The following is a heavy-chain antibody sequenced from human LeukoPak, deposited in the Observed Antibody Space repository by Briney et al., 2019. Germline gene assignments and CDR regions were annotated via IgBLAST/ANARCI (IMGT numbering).Heavy chain of an antibody. Sequence: SETLSLTCTVSGGSISSYYWSWIRQPPGKGLEWIGYIYYSGSTNYNPSLKSRVTISVDTSKNQFSLKLSSVTAADTAVYYCARTYSRYDVSFDYWGQGTLVTVSS. CDR1: GGSISSYY. D-gene: IGHD5-12*01. CDR2: IYYSGST. J-gene: IGHJ4*02. CDR3: ARTYSRYDVSFDY. V-gene: IGHV4-59*01.